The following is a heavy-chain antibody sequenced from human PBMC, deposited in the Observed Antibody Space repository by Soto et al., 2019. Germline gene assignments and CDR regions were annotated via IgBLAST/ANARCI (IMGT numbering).Heavy chain of an antibody. CDR1: GFSFTGYY. CDR2: INAHSGGT. CDR3: ARWVGASNWFDP. Sequence: ASVKVSCKASGFSFTGYYIHWLRQAPGQGLEWMGWINAHSGGTEYAQKFQGWVTMTRDTSINTAYVELSRLRSDDTAVYYCARWVGASNWFDPWGQGTLVTVSS. J-gene: IGHJ5*02. V-gene: IGHV1-2*04. D-gene: IGHD1-26*01.